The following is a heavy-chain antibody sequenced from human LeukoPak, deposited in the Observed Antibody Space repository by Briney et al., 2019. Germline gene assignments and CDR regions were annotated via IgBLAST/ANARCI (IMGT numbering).Heavy chain of an antibody. CDR1: GLTVSSKY. Sequence: GGSLRLSCAASGLTVSSKYMSWVRQAPGKGLEWVSVMYNNGNTHYADSVKGRFTISRDNSKNSLYLQMDSLRAEDMAVYYCARGIEEWLYLYYWGQGALVTVAS. D-gene: IGHD3-3*01. V-gene: IGHV3-53*01. CDR3: ARGIEEWLYLYY. J-gene: IGHJ4*02. CDR2: MYNNGNT.